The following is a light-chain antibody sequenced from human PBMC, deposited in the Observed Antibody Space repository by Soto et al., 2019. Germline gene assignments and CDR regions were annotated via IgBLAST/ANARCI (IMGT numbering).Light chain of an antibody. CDR3: QQYDNFPLT. CDR2: DAS. J-gene: IGKJ3*01. V-gene: IGKV1-33*01. CDR1: QEISKY. Sequence: DIQMTQSPSSLSASAGDRVTITCQASQEISKYLNWYQQKPGKAPKLLIYDASNLETGVPSRFSGSGSGTDFTFTISSLQPEDIATYYCQQYDNFPLTFGPGTKVDIK.